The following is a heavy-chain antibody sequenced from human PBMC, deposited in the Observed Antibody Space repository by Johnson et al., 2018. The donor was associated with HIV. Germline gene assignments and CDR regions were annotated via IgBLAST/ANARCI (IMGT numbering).Heavy chain of an antibody. Sequence: QVQLVESGGGVVQPGGSLRLSCAESGFTFSSYGMHWVRQAPGKGLEWVTFIRYDGSNKYYADSVKGRFTISRDNSKNTLYLQMNSLRAEDTAVYYCAQEGPLTVTTVMDAFDIWGQGTMVTVSS. CDR3: AQEGPLTVTTVMDAFDI. V-gene: IGHV3-30*02. CDR2: IRYDGSNK. J-gene: IGHJ3*02. CDR1: GFTFSSYG. D-gene: IGHD4-17*01.